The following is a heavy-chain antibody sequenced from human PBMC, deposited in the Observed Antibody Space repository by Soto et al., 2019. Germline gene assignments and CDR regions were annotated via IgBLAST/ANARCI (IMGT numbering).Heavy chain of an antibody. Sequence: PGGSLRLSCAASGFTFSSYGMHWVRQAPGKGLEWVAVISYDGSNKYYADSVKGRFTISRDNSKNTLYLQMNSLRAEDTAVYYCSKGARQLVNYFDYWGQGTLVTVSS. CDR2: ISYDGSNK. CDR3: SKGARQLVNYFDY. V-gene: IGHV3-30*18. CDR1: GFTFSSYG. J-gene: IGHJ4*02. D-gene: IGHD6-6*01.